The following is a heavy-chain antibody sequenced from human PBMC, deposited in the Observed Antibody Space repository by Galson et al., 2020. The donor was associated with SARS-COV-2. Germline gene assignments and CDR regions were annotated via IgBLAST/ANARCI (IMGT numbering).Heavy chain of an antibody. Sequence: GESLKISCAASGFTFSSYAMHWVRQAPGKGLEWVAVISYDGSNKYYADSVKGRFTISRDNSKNTLYLQMNSLRAEDTAVYYCVRDKLGDKLELDYWGQGTLVT. CDR3: VRDKLGDKLELDY. V-gene: IGHV3-30*04. CDR1: GFTFSSYA. J-gene: IGHJ4*02. CDR2: ISYDGSNK. D-gene: IGHD3-16*01.